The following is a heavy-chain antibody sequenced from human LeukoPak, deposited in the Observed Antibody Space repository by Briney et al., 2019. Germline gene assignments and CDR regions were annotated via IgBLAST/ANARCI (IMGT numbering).Heavy chain of an antibody. J-gene: IGHJ3*01. CDR3: ARGNYYDYAFDV. CDR2: MHIGGQT. Sequence: GGSLRLSCAGSTITVSSYYMSWVRQAPGRGLEWVSVMHIGGQTFYANSVKDRFTLSRDESKNTLYLQMHSLRAEDTAVYYCARGNYYDYAFDVWGQGTMVTVSS. D-gene: IGHD3-22*01. CDR1: TITVSSYY. V-gene: IGHV3-66*01.